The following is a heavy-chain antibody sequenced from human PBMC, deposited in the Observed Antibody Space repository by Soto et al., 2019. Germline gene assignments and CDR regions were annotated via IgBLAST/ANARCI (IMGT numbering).Heavy chain of an antibody. D-gene: IGHD2-8*02. CDR1: GFTFSGSA. Sequence: PGGSLRLSCAASGFTFSGSAMHWVRQASGKGLEWVGRIRSKANSYATAYAASVKGRFTISRDDSKNTAYLQMNSLKTEDTAVYYCTYWFERTYTYYYYGMDVWGQGTTVTVSS. CDR3: TYWFERTYTYYYYGMDV. CDR2: IRSKANSYAT. V-gene: IGHV3-73*01. J-gene: IGHJ6*02.